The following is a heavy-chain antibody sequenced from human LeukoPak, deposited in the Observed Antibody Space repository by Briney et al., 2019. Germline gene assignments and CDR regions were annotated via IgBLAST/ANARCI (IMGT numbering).Heavy chain of an antibody. CDR2: IKSKSAGGTI. V-gene: IGHV3-15*07. CDR1: GFTFSNVW. J-gene: IGHJ4*01. CDR3: TTRVITPFGGIIITDC. Sequence: PWGSLRLSCAASGFTFSNVWMNWIRQAPGKGLEWVGRIKSKSAGGTIDYAAPVKGRFIISRDDSRNTLYLQMNSLKTEDTGVYFCTTRVITPFGGIIITDCWGQGTLVTVSS. D-gene: IGHD3-16*02.